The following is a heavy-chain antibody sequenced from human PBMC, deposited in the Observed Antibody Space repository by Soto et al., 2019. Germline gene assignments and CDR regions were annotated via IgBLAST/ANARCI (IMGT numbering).Heavy chain of an antibody. J-gene: IGHJ6*02. CDR1: GGSFSSGSYY. V-gene: IGHV4-31*03. CDR3: ARERRYYYGSGSYYTDYYYGMDV. Sequence: SETLSLTCTVSGGSFSSGSYYWSWIRQPPGKGLEWIGYIYYSGGTYYNPSLKSRVTISVDTSKNQFSLKLSSVTAADTAVYYCARERRYYYGSGSYYTDYYYGMDVWGQGTTVTVSS. D-gene: IGHD3-10*01. CDR2: IYYSGGT.